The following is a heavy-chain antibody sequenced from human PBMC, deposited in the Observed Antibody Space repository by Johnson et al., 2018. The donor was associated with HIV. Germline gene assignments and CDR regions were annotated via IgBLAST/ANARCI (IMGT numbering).Heavy chain of an antibody. CDR3: AREELEPDVFDI. CDR2: IYSGGST. D-gene: IGHD1-1*01. J-gene: IGHJ3*02. Sequence: VQLVESGGGLVQPGGSLRLSCAASEFTVSGGYMNWVRQAPGKGLEWVSVIYSGGSTYYADSVKGRFTISRDNSKNTLYLQINSLRAEDTAVYYCAREELEPDVFDIWGQGTMVTVSS. V-gene: IGHV3-66*02. CDR1: EFTVSGGY.